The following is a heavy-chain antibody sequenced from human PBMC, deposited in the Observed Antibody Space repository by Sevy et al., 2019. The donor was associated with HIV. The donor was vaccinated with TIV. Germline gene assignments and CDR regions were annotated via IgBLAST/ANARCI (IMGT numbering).Heavy chain of an antibody. V-gene: IGHV1-18*01. D-gene: IGHD2-15*01. CDR2: ISPHNGDT. Sequence: ASVKVSCKVSGYTFITYRITWVRQAPGQGLEWMGWISPHNGDTNYAQKLQGRVTMITDTSANTAYMEVRGLRYDDTAVYYCARADCSGGRCYSLAYWGQGTLVTVS. J-gene: IGHJ4*02. CDR3: ARADCSGGRCYSLAY. CDR1: GYTFITYR.